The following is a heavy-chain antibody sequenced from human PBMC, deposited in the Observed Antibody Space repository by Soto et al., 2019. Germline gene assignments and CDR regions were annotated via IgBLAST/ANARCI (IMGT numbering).Heavy chain of an antibody. CDR2: INYSGRV. J-gene: IGHJ4*02. CDR1: GASFSGNY. Sequence: SETLSLTCAVYGASFSGNYWSWIRQTPGKRLEWIGHINYSGRVTYNPSLESRITISVDTSKNHLSLKLTSVTAADTAVYYCAIEAVHSSGYYYDYWGQATLVTVSS. V-gene: IGHV4-34*01. D-gene: IGHD3-22*01. CDR3: AIEAVHSSGYYYDY.